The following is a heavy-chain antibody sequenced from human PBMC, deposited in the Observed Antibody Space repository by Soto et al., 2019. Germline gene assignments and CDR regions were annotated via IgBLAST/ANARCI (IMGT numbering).Heavy chain of an antibody. Sequence: GGSLRLSCAASGFTFSGSAMHWVRQASGKGLEWVGRIRSKANSYATAYAASVKGRFTIPRDDSKNTAYLQMNSLKTEDTAVYYCTSPVGYCSGGSCYHAFDPWGQGTLVTVSS. D-gene: IGHD2-15*01. V-gene: IGHV3-73*01. CDR3: TSPVGYCSGGSCYHAFDP. J-gene: IGHJ5*02. CDR2: IRSKANSYAT. CDR1: GFTFSGSA.